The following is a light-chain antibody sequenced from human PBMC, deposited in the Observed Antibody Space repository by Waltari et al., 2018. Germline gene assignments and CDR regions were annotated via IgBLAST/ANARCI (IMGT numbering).Light chain of an antibody. Sequence: QSALTQPPSVSGSPGQSVTISCSGTSSDIGSYNRVSWFQQPPGTAPKLMIYEDTNRPSGVPDRFSGSKSGNTASLTISGLQAEDEANYYCSSYTSSNTVVFGGGTKVTVL. V-gene: IGLV2-18*02. CDR3: SSYTSSNTVV. J-gene: IGLJ2*01. CDR2: EDT. CDR1: SSDIGSYNR.